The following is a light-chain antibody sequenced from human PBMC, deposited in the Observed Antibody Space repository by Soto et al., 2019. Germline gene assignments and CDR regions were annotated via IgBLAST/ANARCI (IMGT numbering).Light chain of an antibody. CDR3: QQSYSTPRT. V-gene: IGKV1-39*01. CDR2: AAS. J-gene: IGKJ1*01. Sequence: DIQMTQSPSSLSAFVGDRVTITCRASQSITTYLNWYQQKPGKAPKLLIYAASSLQSGVPSRFSGSGSGTDFTLTIRSLQPEDFATYYCQQSYSTPRTFGQGTKVEIK. CDR1: QSITTY.